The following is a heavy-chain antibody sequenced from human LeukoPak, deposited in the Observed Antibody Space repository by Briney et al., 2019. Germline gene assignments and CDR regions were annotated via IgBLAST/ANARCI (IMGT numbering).Heavy chain of an antibody. CDR2: IYPADSDT. V-gene: IGHV5-51*01. Sequence: GESLKISCKGSGYRFTNYWVGWVRQMPGKGLEWMGIIYPADSDTRYSPSFQGQVTISADTSISTTYLQWSSLKASDAAFYYCARVITTFGVPGPPDYWGQGTLVTVSS. CDR1: GYRFTNYW. D-gene: IGHD3-3*01. J-gene: IGHJ4*02. CDR3: ARVITTFGVPGPPDY.